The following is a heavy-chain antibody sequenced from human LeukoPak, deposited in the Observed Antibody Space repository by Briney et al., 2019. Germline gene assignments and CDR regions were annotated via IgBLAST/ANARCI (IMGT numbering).Heavy chain of an antibody. V-gene: IGHV4-31*03. CDR2: IYYSGST. J-gene: IGHJ5*02. Sequence: SETLSLTCTVSGGSISSGGYYWSWIRQHPGKGLEWIGYIYYSGSTYYNPSLKSRVTISVDTSKNQFSLKLSSVTAADTAVYYCARDDAAGNFDHWGQGTLVTVSS. CDR1: GGSISSGGYY. CDR3: ARDDAAGNFDH.